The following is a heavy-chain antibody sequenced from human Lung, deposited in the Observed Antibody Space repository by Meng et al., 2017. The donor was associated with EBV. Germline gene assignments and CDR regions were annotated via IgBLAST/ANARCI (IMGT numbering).Heavy chain of an antibody. J-gene: IGHJ4*02. CDR1: WGYLSAYY. Sequence: VHQWGARRLTPSEPLSLPCAVYWGYLSAYYWSWIRQPPGKGLEWIGEINRSGSTNYNPSLKSRLTVSMDTSKNQFSLKLSSVTAADTAVYYCARLYRGGWYLWGRGTLVTVSS. CDR2: INRSGST. V-gene: IGHV4-34*01. D-gene: IGHD6-19*01. CDR3: ARLYRGGWYL.